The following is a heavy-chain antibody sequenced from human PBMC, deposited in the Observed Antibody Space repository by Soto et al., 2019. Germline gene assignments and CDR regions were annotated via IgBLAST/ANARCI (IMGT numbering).Heavy chain of an antibody. Sequence: GGSLRLSCAASGFTFTRYSMNWVRQAPGXGLEXVSXXSXXTXXXXXGXXXKGRFTISRDNAKNSLYLEMNSLRAEDTAVYYCARESEDLTSNLDYWGQGTLVTV. V-gene: IGHV3-21*06. CDR1: GFTFTRYS. CDR2: XSXXTXXX. CDR3: ARESEDLTSNLDY. J-gene: IGHJ4*02.